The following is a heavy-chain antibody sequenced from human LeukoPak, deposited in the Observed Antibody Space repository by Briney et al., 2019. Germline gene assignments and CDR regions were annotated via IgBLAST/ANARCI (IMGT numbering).Heavy chain of an antibody. CDR2: IYSGGST. Sequence: AGSLRLSCAASGFTVSNNYRRWVRQAPGKGLEWVSLIYSGGSTYYADSVKGRFIISRDNSKNTLYLQMNTLRAEDTAVYYCSRGRYSISSTCYGGWGQGTRVTASS. CDR1: GFTVSNNY. CDR3: SRGRYSISSTCYGG. V-gene: IGHV3-66*01. J-gene: IGHJ4*02. D-gene: IGHD2-2*01.